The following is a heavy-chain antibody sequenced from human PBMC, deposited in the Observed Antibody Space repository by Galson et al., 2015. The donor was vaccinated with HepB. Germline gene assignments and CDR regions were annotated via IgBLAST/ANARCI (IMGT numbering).Heavy chain of an antibody. V-gene: IGHV3-30*18. CDR3: AKTRGGGTPEFDY. CDR2: ISYDGSVK. J-gene: IGHJ4*02. Sequence: SLRLSCAASGFTFSNYAMHWVRQPPGKGLEWVAVISYDGSVKYYADSVKGRLTSSRDNSRNTLSLQMNNLRPDGTGVYYCAKTRGGGTPEFDYWGRGTLVTVSS. D-gene: IGHD3-16*01. CDR1: GFTFSNYA.